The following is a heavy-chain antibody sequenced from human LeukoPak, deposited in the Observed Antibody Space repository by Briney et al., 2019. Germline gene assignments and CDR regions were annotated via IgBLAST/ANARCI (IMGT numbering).Heavy chain of an antibody. J-gene: IGHJ2*01. CDR2: ISAYNGNT. V-gene: IGHV1-18*01. CDR1: GYTFTSYG. D-gene: IGHD6-19*01. CDR3: ARPGSSGWPGGHWYFDL. Sequence: ASVKVSCKASGYTFTSYGISWVRQAPGQGLEWMGWISAYNGNTNYAQKFQGRVTMTRDTSISTAYMELSRLRSDDTAVYYCARPGSSGWPGGHWYFDLWGRGTLVTVSS.